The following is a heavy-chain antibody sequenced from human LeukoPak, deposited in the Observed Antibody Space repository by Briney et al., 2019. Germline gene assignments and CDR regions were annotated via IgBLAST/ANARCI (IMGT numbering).Heavy chain of an antibody. J-gene: IGHJ4*02. CDR3: ARDRASHSSGRNDY. V-gene: IGHV3-30*02. CDR2: IRYDGNAE. Sequence: GGSLRLSCAASGFTFVNYGMHWVRQAPGKGLEGVAFIRYDGNAEYYVDSVEGRFTASRDNSKNTLYLQMNSLRPEDTAVYYCARDRASHSSGRNDYWGQGTLVTVSS. CDR1: GFTFVNYG. D-gene: IGHD3-22*01.